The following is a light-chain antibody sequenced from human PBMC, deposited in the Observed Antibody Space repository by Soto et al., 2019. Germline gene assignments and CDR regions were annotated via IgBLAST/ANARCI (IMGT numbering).Light chain of an antibody. V-gene: IGKV3-11*01. CDR3: QQRDSWPIT. CDR1: QSVSSN. Sequence: EIVLTQSPGTLSFSPGERATLSCRASQSVSSNLAWYQQKPGQAPRLLIFGASNRATGIPARFSGSGSGTDFTLTINSLEPDDFAVYYCQQRDSWPITFGQGTRLEIK. J-gene: IGKJ5*01. CDR2: GAS.